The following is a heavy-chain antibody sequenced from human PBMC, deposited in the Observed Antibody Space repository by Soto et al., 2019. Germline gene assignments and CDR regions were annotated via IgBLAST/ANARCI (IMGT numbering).Heavy chain of an antibody. V-gene: IGHV1-69*12. D-gene: IGHD5-12*01. CDR2: IIPIFGTA. CDR1: GGTFSSCT. J-gene: IGHJ2*01. CDR3: ARGNHRWLQLWYFDL. Sequence: QVQLVQSGAEVKKPGSSVTVSCKASGGTFSSCTIGWVRQAPGLGLEWMGGIIPIFGTANYAQKFQGRVTITADESTSTAYMELSSLRSADTAVYYCARGNHRWLQLWYFDLWGRGTLVTVSS.